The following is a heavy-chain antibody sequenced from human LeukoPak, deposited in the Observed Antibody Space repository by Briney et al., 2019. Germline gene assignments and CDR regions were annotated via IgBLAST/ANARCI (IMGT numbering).Heavy chain of an antibody. J-gene: IGHJ3*02. V-gene: IGHV3-23*01. Sequence: PGGSLRLSCAASGFTLSSYAMSWVRQAPGKGLEWVSAISGSGGSTYYADSVKGRFTISRDNSKNTLYLQMNSLRAEDTAVYYCAFSQRSVTSPDAFDIWGQGTMVTVSS. CDR2: ISGSGGST. CDR3: AFSQRSVTSPDAFDI. CDR1: GFTLSSYA. D-gene: IGHD3-16*01.